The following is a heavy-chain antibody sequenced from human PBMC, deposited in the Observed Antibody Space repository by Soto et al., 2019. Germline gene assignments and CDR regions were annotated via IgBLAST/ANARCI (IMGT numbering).Heavy chain of an antibody. CDR2: ISAYNGNT. J-gene: IGHJ4*02. V-gene: IGHV1-18*01. CDR3: ARDAPPADH. Sequence: ASVQVACKASGYTFTSYGVSWVRQAPGQGLEWMGWISAYNGNTNYAQKLQGRVTMTTDTSTSTAFMELRSLRSDDTAVYYCARDAPPADHWGQGTLVTVSS. CDR1: GYTFTSYG.